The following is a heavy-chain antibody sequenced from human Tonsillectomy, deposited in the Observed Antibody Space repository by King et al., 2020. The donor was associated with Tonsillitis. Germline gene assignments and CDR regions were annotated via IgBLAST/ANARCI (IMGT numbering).Heavy chain of an antibody. V-gene: IGHV3-64D*06. Sequence: VQLVESGGGLVQPGGSLRLSCSASGFTFSSYAMNWVRQAPGKGLEYVSAISSNGNSTYYADSVKGRFTISRDNSKNTLYLQLSSLRAEDTAVYYGVKGTGVRGCSLDYWGQGTLVSVAA. CDR3: VKGTGVRGCSLDY. CDR2: ISSNGNST. J-gene: IGHJ4*02. D-gene: IGHD5-18*01. CDR1: GFTFSSYA.